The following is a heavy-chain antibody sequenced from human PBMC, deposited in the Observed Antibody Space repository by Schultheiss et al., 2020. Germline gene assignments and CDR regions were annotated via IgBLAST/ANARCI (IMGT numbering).Heavy chain of an antibody. CDR1: GGSFSGYY. CDR3: ARDYKSPNCSGGSCYLDYMDV. CDR2: IYYSGST. V-gene: IGHV4-34*11. J-gene: IGHJ6*03. Sequence: GSLRLSCAVYGGSFSGYYWSWIRQPPGKGLEWIGSIYYSGSTNYNPSLKSRVTISVDTSKNQFSLKLSSVTAADTAVYYCARDYKSPNCSGGSCYLDYMDVWGKGTTVTVSS. D-gene: IGHD2-15*01.